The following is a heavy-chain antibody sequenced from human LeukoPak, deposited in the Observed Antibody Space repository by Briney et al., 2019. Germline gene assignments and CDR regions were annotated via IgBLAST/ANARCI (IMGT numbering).Heavy chain of an antibody. CDR1: GGSISSSSYY. CDR3: ARDTLDYVWGSYPPL. J-gene: IGHJ4*02. V-gene: IGHV4-39*07. Sequence: SETLSLTCTVSGGSISSSSYYWGWIRQPPGKGLEWIGSIYYSGSTYYNPSLKSRVTISVDRSKNQFSLKLSSVTAADTAVYYCARDTLDYVWGSYPPLWGQGTLVTVSS. CDR2: IYYSGST. D-gene: IGHD3-16*02.